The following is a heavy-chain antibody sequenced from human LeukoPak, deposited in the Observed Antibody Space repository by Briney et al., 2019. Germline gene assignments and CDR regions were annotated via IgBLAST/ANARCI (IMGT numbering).Heavy chain of an antibody. J-gene: IGHJ4*02. CDR1: GYTFTTYY. D-gene: IGHD5-18*01. CDR3: ATGVDTAMFPFDY. V-gene: IGHV1-24*01. Sequence: ASVKVSCKASGYTFTTYYMHWVRQAPGKGLEWMGGFDPEDGETIYAQKFQGRVTMTEDTSTDTAYMELSSLRSEDTAVYYCATGVDTAMFPFDYWGQGTLVTVSS. CDR2: FDPEDGET.